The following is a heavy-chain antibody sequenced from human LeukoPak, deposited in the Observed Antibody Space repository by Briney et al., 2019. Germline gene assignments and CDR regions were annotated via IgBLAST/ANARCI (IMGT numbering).Heavy chain of an antibody. J-gene: IGHJ4*02. D-gene: IGHD3-9*01. CDR1: GGSISSYY. CDR3: ARGGYDILTGYYLVY. CDR2: IYYSGST. Sequence: SETLSLTCTVSGGSISSYYRSWIRQPPGKGLERIGYIYYSGSTNYNPSLKSRVTISVDTSKNQFSLKLSSVTAADTAVYYCARGGYDILTGYYLVYWGQGTLVTVSS. V-gene: IGHV4-59*01.